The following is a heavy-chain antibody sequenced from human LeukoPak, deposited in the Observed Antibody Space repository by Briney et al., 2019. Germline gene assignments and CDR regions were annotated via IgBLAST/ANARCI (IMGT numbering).Heavy chain of an antibody. CDR2: IIPNLGTT. D-gene: IGHD3-22*01. Sequence: ASVKVSCKASGGTSNSHAISWVRQAPGQGLEWMGRIIPNLGTTNRAQNFQDRVTLTADKFANTAYMELTSLTSDDTAVYYCATTNDGGGYQWGDFFDFWGQGTLVTVSS. J-gene: IGHJ4*02. CDR1: GGTSNSHA. CDR3: ATTNDGGGYQWGDFFDF. V-gene: IGHV1-69*04.